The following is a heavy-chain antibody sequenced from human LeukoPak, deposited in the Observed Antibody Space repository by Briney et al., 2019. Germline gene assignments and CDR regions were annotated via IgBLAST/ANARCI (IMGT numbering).Heavy chain of an antibody. D-gene: IGHD6-19*01. J-gene: IGHJ3*02. Sequence: ASVKVSCKASGYTFTGYDINWVRQATGQGLEWMGWMNPNSGNTGYAQKFQGRVTITRNTSISTAYMELSSLRSEDTAVYYCARTYSSGWTEDAFDIWGQGTMVTVSS. V-gene: IGHV1-8*03. CDR1: GYTFTGYD. CDR3: ARTYSSGWTEDAFDI. CDR2: MNPNSGNT.